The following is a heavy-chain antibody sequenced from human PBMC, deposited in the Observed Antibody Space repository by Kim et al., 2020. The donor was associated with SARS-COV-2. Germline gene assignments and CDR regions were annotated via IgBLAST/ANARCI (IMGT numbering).Heavy chain of an antibody. Sequence: TFYPVAVTGRFTISRDKANNSLYLHMNGLRVEDTALYYCVRDMPGGAFDIWGQGTMVTVSS. D-gene: IGHD2-2*01. CDR2: T. V-gene: IGHV3-13*01. CDR3: VRDMPGGAFDI. J-gene: IGHJ3*02.